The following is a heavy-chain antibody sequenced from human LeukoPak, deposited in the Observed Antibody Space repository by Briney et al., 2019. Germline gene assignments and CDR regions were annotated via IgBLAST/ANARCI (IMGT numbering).Heavy chain of an antibody. CDR2: IYHSGST. V-gene: IGHV4-30-2*01. J-gene: IGHJ5*02. Sequence: SETLSLTCTVSGGSISSGGYYWSWIRQPPGKGLEWIGYIYHSGSTYYNPSLKSRVTISVDRSKNQFSLKLSSVTAADTAVYYCARAGSPLWFDPWGQGTLVTVSS. CDR3: ARAGSPLWFDP. D-gene: IGHD1-14*01. CDR1: GGSISSGGYY.